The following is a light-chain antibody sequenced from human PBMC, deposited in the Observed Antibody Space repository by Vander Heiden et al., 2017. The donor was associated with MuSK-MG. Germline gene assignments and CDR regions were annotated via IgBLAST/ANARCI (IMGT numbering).Light chain of an antibody. CDR3: QQSDSTPFT. CDR2: AAS. V-gene: IGKV1-39*01. CDR1: QSISSY. Sequence: DIQLTQSPSSLSASVGDRVTITCRASQSISSYLNWYQQNPGKAPKLLIYAASSLQSAVPSRFSGSGSGTDFTLTISRLQPEDFATYYCQQSDSTPFTFGGGTKVEIK. J-gene: IGKJ4*01.